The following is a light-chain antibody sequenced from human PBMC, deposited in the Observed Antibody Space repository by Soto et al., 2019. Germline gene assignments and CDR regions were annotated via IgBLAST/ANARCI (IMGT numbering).Light chain of an antibody. V-gene: IGLV1-40*01. J-gene: IGLJ2*01. CDR3: QSYDSSLSGSHVV. CDR1: SSNIGAGYD. CDR2: GNS. Sequence: QSVLTQPPSVSGAPGQRVTISCTGSSSNIGAGYDVHWYQQLPGTAPKLLIYGNSNRPSGVPDRFSGSKPGTSASLAITGLQAEDEADYYCQSYDSSLSGSHVVFGGGTKVTVL.